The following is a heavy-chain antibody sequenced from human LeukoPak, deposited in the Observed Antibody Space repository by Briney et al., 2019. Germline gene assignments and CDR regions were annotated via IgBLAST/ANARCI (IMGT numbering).Heavy chain of an antibody. Sequence: PGGSLRRSCAASGFTFSSYAMSWVRQAPGKGLEWVSSISGNGGSTKYADSVKGRFTISRDNSKNTLYLQNNSLRAEDTAVYYCAKGLTVTMWGQGMDVWGQGTTVTVSS. CDR2: ISGNGGST. CDR1: GFTFSSYA. D-gene: IGHD4-11*01. V-gene: IGHV3-23*01. CDR3: AKGLTVTMWGQGMDV. J-gene: IGHJ6*02.